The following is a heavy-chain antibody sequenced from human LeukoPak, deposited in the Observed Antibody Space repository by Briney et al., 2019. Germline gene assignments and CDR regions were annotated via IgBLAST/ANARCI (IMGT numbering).Heavy chain of an antibody. V-gene: IGHV4-39*07. CDR1: GGSISSISYY. J-gene: IGHJ5*02. CDR2: IDDSGST. D-gene: IGHD6-13*01. CDR3: AREGGGVYSSSWHPRVSWFDP. Sequence: SETLSLTCTVSGGSISSISYYWGWIRQPPGKGRDWIGSIDDSGSTYYNPSLESRFTISGDASKNKFSRKLSSLPAADTAVYYCAREGGGVYSSSWHPRVSWFDPWGQGTLVTVSS.